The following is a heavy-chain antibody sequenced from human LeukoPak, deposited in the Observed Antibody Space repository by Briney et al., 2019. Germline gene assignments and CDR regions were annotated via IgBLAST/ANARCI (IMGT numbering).Heavy chain of an antibody. V-gene: IGHV1-18*01. CDR2: ISVYSGNT. CDR1: GYTFTTYG. CDR3: AREAGTTTGLLDY. Sequence: ASVKVSCKASGYTFTTYGISWVRQAPGQGLEWMGWISVYSGNTNYAQKLHGRVAMTTDTSTSTAYLELRSLRSDDTAVYYCAREAGTTTGLLDYWGQGTLVTVSS. J-gene: IGHJ4*02. D-gene: IGHD1-26*01.